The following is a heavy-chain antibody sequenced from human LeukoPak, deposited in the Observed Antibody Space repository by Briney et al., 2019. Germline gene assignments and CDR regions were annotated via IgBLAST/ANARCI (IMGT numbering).Heavy chain of an antibody. D-gene: IGHD5-12*01. V-gene: IGHV5-51*01. CDR3: ARQDSGYDVIEDAFDI. Sequence: GESLKISCKGSGYSFPSYWIGWVRLMPGKSLEWMRNIYPGDSDTRYSPSFQGQVTISADKSISTAYLQWSSLKASDTAMYYCARQDSGYDVIEDAFDIWGQGTMVTVSS. CDR2: IYPGDSDT. CDR1: GYSFPSYW. J-gene: IGHJ3*02.